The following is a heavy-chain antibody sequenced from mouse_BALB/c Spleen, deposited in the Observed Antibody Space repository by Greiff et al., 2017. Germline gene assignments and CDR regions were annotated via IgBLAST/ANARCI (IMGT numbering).Heavy chain of an antibody. CDR3: ARGEGNYPDY. Sequence: EVKVVESGGGLVKPGGSLKLSCAASGFTFSDYYMYWVRQTPEKRLEWVATISDGGSYTYYPDSVKGRFTISRDNAKNNLYLQMSSLKSEDTAMYYCARGEGNYPDYWGQGTTLTVSS. CDR2: ISDGGSYT. V-gene: IGHV5-4*02. J-gene: IGHJ2*01. CDR1: GFTFSDYY.